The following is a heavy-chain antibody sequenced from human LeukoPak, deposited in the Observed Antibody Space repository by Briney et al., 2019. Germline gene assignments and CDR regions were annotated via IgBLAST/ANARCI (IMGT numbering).Heavy chain of an antibody. CDR1: GFTFSSYA. D-gene: IGHD2-8*01. Sequence: GGSLRLSCAASGFTFSSYAMSWVRQAPGKGLEWVSAISGSGGSTYYADSVKGRFTISRDNSKSTLYLQMNSLRAEDTAVYYCAKHGRLTDHYYYYMDVWGKGTTVTVSS. V-gene: IGHV3-23*01. CDR2: ISGSGGST. J-gene: IGHJ6*03. CDR3: AKHGRLTDHYYYYMDV.